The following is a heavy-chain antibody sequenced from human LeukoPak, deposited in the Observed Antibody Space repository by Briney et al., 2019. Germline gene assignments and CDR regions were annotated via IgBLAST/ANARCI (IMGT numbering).Heavy chain of an antibody. CDR2: IYYSGST. CDR3: ARHSLQLWSPFVY. CDR1: GGSISSYY. D-gene: IGHD5-18*01. J-gene: IGHJ4*02. Sequence: PSETLSLTCTVSGGSISSYYWSWIRQPPGKGLEWIGYIYYSGSTNYNPSLKSRVTISVDTSKNQFSLKLSSVTAADTAVYYCARHSLQLWSPFVYWGQGTLVTVSS. V-gene: IGHV4-59*08.